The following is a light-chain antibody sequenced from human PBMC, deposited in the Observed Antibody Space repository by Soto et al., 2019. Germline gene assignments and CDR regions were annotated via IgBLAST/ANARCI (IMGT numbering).Light chain of an antibody. J-gene: IGKJ5*01. V-gene: IGKV3-11*01. CDR3: QHRSNWPPIT. Sequence: EIVLTQSAATLSLSPGERATLSCRASQSVSIYLAWYQQKPGQAPRLLIYDSSNRAAGIPARFSARGSGTDFTLFISNLEPEDSAVYYCQHRSNWPPITCGHGTRLEIK. CDR2: DSS. CDR1: QSVSIY.